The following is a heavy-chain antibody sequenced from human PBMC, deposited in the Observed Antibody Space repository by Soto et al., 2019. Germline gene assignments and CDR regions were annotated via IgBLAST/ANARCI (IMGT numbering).Heavy chain of an antibody. CDR2: IYYSGGT. CDR1: GGSISRGDYY. Sequence: QVQLQESGPRLVKPSQTLSLTCSVSGGSISRGDYYWRWIRQPPGKGLELIGYIYYSGGTYYNPCLKSRVTVSVDTRRTQLSGELRAASDADTGVYYCARVRPTGARLDPWGQGTLFTVSS. V-gene: IGHV4-30-4*01. D-gene: IGHD1-1*01. CDR3: ARVRPTGARLDP. J-gene: IGHJ5*02.